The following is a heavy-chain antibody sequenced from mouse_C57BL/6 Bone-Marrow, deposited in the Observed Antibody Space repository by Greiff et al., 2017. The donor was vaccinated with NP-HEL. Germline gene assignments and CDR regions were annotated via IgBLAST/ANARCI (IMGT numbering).Heavy chain of an antibody. CDR2: IDPSDSST. CDR3: AQGNGYLYFDV. J-gene: IGHJ1*03. D-gene: IGHD2-1*01. Sequence: QVQLQQPGAELVMPGASVKLSCKASGYTFTSYWMHWVKQRPGQGLEWIGEIDPSDSSTNYYQKITGKSTLTVDKSYSTAYMQLSSLTSEDSAVYYCAQGNGYLYFDVWGTGTTVTVSS. V-gene: IGHV1-69*01. CDR1: GYTFTSYW.